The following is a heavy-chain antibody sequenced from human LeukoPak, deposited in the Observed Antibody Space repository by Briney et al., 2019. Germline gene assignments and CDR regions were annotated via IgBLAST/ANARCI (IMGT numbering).Heavy chain of an antibody. D-gene: IGHD3-3*01. Sequence: SETLSLTCTVSGGSISSSSYYWCWIRQPPGKGLEWIGSIYYSGSTYYNPSLKSRVTISVDTSKNQFSLKLSSVTAADTAVYYCARGPRKGYYDFWSGYQNWFDPWGQETLVTVSS. V-gene: IGHV4-39*07. CDR2: IYYSGST. CDR3: ARGPRKGYYDFWSGYQNWFDP. CDR1: GGSISSSSYY. J-gene: IGHJ5*02.